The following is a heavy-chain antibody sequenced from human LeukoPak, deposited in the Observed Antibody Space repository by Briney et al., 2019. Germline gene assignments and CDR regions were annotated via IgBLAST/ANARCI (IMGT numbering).Heavy chain of an antibody. V-gene: IGHV3-23*01. Sequence: GGFLRLSCAASGFSFNNYAMSWVRQAPGKGLEWVSAITDSAGDTYHADSVKGRFTISRDNSRNTLYLQMNSLRVEDSAVYHCAKGSRGSRPYYFDFWGQGTLVTVSS. D-gene: IGHD3-10*01. CDR1: GFSFNNYA. J-gene: IGHJ4*02. CDR3: AKGSRGSRPYYFDF. CDR2: ITDSAGDT.